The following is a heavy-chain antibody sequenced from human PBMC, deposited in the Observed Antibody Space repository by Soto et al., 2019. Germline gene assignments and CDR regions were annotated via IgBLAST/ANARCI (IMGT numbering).Heavy chain of an antibody. D-gene: IGHD3-3*01. CDR1: GGSITNYY. Sequence: PSETLSLTCTVSGGSITNYYWNWVRQSAGRGLEWIGRIYPSGSTNYNPSLRSRVTVSVDTSKNQFSLKLSSVTAADTAVYYCARGHHYDFSTGYYDAHHMDVWGQGTTVTVS. CDR2: IYPSGST. V-gene: IGHV4-4*07. J-gene: IGHJ6*02. CDR3: ARGHHYDFSTGYYDAHHMDV.